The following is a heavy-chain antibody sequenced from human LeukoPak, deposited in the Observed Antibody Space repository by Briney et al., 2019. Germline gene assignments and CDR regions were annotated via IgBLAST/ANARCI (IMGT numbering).Heavy chain of an antibody. CDR1: GFTFSSYW. Sequence: GGSLRLSCAASGFTFSSYWMSWVRQAPGKGLEWVSAISGSGGSTYYADSVKGRFTISRDNSKNTLYLQMNSLRAEDTAVYYCAKSPNYDLDAFDIWGQGTMVTVSS. J-gene: IGHJ3*02. CDR2: ISGSGGST. V-gene: IGHV3-23*01. D-gene: IGHD3-16*01. CDR3: AKSPNYDLDAFDI.